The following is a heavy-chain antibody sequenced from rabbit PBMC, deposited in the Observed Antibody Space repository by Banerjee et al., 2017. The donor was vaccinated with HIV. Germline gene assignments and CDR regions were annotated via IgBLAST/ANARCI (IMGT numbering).Heavy chain of an antibody. Sequence: QSLEESGGDLVKPGASLTLTCTASGFSFSSSYWICWVRQAPGKGLEWIACIYTGSSGNTYYASWVNGRFTLSKPSSTTVTLQMTSLTAADTATYFCARFPGYDSYYFVLWGPGTLVTVS. D-gene: IGHD7-1*01. CDR3: ARFPGYDSYYFVL. V-gene: IGHV1S40*01. CDR2: IYTGSSGNT. J-gene: IGHJ6*01. CDR1: GFSFSSSYW.